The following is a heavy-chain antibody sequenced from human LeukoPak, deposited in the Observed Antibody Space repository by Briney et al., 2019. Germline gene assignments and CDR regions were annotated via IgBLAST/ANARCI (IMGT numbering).Heavy chain of an antibody. CDR3: ARSLKSNSRDAFDI. D-gene: IGHD2/OR15-2a*01. J-gene: IGHJ3*02. Sequence: SETLSLTCTVSGDSISSYYWSRIRQPPGKGLEWIGQMYYSGSANYNPSLKSRATTSVDTSKNQFSLKLSSVTAADTAVYYCARSLKSNSRDAFDIWGQGTMVTVSS. V-gene: IGHV4-59*01. CDR1: GDSISSYY. CDR2: MYYSGSA.